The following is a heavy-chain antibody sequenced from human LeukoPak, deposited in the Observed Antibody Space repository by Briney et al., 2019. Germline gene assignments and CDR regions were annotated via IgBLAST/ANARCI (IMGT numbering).Heavy chain of an antibody. CDR3: ARTRSGYGYGFNY. CDR1: GGSISSSSYY. V-gene: IGHV4-39*01. Sequence: SETLSLTCTVSGGSISSSSYYWGWIRQPPGKGLEWIGSIYYSGSTYYNPSLKSRVTISVDTSKNQFSLKVNSVTAADTSVYYCARTRSGYGYGFNYWGQGALVTVSS. CDR2: IYYSGST. D-gene: IGHD5-18*01. J-gene: IGHJ4*02.